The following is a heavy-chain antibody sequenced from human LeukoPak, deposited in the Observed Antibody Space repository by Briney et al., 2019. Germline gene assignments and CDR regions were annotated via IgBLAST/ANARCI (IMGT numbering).Heavy chain of an antibody. Sequence: ASVKVSCKASGYTFTGYYMHWVRQAPGQGLEWMGWINPNSGGTNYAQKFQGRVTMTRDTSISTAYMELSRLRSDDTAVYYCARDRGIDYYGSGSYYRHYYYMDVWGKGTTVTVSS. CDR3: ARDRGIDYYGSGSYYRHYYYMDV. V-gene: IGHV1-2*02. D-gene: IGHD3-10*01. CDR2: INPNSGGT. CDR1: GYTFTGYY. J-gene: IGHJ6*03.